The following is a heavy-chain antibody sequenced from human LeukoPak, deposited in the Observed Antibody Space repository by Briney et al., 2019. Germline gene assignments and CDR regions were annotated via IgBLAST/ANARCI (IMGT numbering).Heavy chain of an antibody. CDR3: AKDLRWDIVVVPALY. D-gene: IGHD2-2*01. Sequence: GGSLRLSCAASGVTFSSYALSWVRQAPGPGLEWVSAISGSGGSTYYADSVKGRFTISRDNSKNTLYLQMNSLRAEDTAVYYCAKDLRWDIVVVPALYWGQGTLVTVSS. CDR1: GVTFSSYA. V-gene: IGHV3-23*01. J-gene: IGHJ4*02. CDR2: ISGSGGST.